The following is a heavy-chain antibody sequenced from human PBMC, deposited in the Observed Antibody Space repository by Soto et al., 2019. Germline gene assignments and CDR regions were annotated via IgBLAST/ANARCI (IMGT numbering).Heavy chain of an antibody. J-gene: IGHJ4*02. CDR1: GGSISSGGYS. CDR2: IYHSGST. Sequence: SSETLSLTCAVSGGSISSGGYSWSWIRQPPGKGLEWIGYIYHSGSTYYNPSLKSRVTISVDRSKNQFSLKLSSVTAADTAVYYCARAARRTTIDYWGQGTLVTVSS. V-gene: IGHV4-30-2*01. D-gene: IGHD1-7*01. CDR3: ARAARRTTIDY.